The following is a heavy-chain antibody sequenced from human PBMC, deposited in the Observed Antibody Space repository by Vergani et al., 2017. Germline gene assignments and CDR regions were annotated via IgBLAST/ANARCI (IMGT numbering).Heavy chain of an antibody. CDR1: GFTFSSYG. CDR3: AKDIGVVPAATHFDY. V-gene: IGHV3-30*02. CDR2: IRYDGSNK. J-gene: IGHJ4*02. Sequence: QVQLVESGGGVVQPGGSLRLSCAASGFTFSSYGMHWVRQAPGKGLEWVAFIRYDGSNKYYADSVKGRFTISRDNSKNTLYLQMNSLRAEDTALYYCAKDIGVVPAATHFDYWGQGTLVTVSS. D-gene: IGHD2-2*01.